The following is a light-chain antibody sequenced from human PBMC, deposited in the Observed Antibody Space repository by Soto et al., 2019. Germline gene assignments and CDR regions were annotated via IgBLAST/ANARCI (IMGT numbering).Light chain of an antibody. V-gene: IGKV1-5*01. Sequence: DIQMTQSPSTLSASVGDRVTITCRASQSISSWLAWYQQKPGKAPKLLIYDASSLESGVPSRFSGSGSGTEFTLTITSLHPDVFATDYCHQYNSYPLTFGGGTKVEIK. CDR1: QSISSW. J-gene: IGKJ4*02. CDR3: HQYNSYPLT. CDR2: DAS.